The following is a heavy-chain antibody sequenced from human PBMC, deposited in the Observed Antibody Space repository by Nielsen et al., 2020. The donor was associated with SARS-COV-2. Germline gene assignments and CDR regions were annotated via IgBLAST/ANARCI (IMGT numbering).Heavy chain of an antibody. CDR3: ATLVGEAC. V-gene: IGHV1-18*01. CDR2: ISTNNGNV. D-gene: IGHD1-26*01. J-gene: IGHJ4*02. Sequence: ASVKVSCKASDNTFTSITWVRQAPGQGLEWMGRISTNNGNVKYAQNLQGRVTMTTDTSTSTVYMELKRLRSDDTAVYYCATLVGEACWGQGTLVTV. CDR1: DNTFTS.